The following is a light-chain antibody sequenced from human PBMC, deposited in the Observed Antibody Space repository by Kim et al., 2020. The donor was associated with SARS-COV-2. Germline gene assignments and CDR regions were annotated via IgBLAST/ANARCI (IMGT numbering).Light chain of an antibody. CDR3: QQSYSTLMYS. V-gene: IGKV1-39*01. CDR2: GAS. J-gene: IGKJ2*03. CDR1: QSISNY. Sequence: ASVGNRVPITCRASQSISNYLHWYQQKPGQVPQLLIFGASNLQSGVPSRFTGSGSGTDFTLTIPNLQPEDSASYFCQQSYSTLMYSFAQGTKLEI.